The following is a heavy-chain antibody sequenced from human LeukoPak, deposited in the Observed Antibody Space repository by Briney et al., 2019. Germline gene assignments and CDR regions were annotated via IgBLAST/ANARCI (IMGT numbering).Heavy chain of an antibody. D-gene: IGHD3-10*01. J-gene: IGHJ6*02. Sequence: GGSLRLSCAASGFTFDDYAMHWVRQAPGKGLEWVSGISWNSGSIGYADSVKGRFTISRDNAKNSLYLQMNSLRAEDTALYYCGKDHMFAVRFGEGYYYGTDVWGQGTTVSASS. V-gene: IGHV3-9*01. CDR2: ISWNSGSI. CDR3: GKDHMFAVRFGEGYYYGTDV. CDR1: GFTFDDYA.